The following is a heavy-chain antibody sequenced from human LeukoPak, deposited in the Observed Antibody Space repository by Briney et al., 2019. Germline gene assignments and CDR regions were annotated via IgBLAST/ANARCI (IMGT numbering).Heavy chain of an antibody. D-gene: IGHD3-10*01. Sequence: GGSLRLSCAASGFTFSSYSTNWVRQAPGKGLEWVSYISSSSSTIYYADSVKGRFTISRDNAKNSLYLQMNSLRAEDTAVYYCARDSGFYYYYYMDVWGKGTTVTVSS. CDR2: ISSSSSTI. CDR3: ARDSGFYYYYYMDV. J-gene: IGHJ6*03. V-gene: IGHV3-48*04. CDR1: GFTFSSYS.